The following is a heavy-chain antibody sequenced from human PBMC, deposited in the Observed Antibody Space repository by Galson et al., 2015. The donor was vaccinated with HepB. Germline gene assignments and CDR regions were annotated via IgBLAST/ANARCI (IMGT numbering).Heavy chain of an antibody. CDR2: ISSSSSTI. Sequence: SLRLSCAASGFTFSSYSMNWVRQAPGKGLEWVSYISSSSSTIYYADSVKGRFTISRDNAKISLYLQMNSLRAEDTAVYYCARDKYSSSWGAFFDYWGQGTLVTVSS. J-gene: IGHJ4*02. CDR3: ARDKYSSSWGAFFDY. CDR1: GFTFSSYS. D-gene: IGHD6-13*01. V-gene: IGHV3-48*01.